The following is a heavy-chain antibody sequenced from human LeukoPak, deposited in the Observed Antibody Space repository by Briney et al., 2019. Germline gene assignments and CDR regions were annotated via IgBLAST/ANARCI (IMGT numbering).Heavy chain of an antibody. CDR3: ARVGYSYESFDY. CDR1: GLTFSSYW. J-gene: IGHJ4*02. V-gene: IGHV3-7*05. CDR2: IKQDGSQK. D-gene: IGHD5-18*01. Sequence: GGSLRLSCAASGLTFSSYWMSWVRQAPGKGLEWVANIKQDGSQKHYVDSVKGRFTISRDNAKNSLYLQMNSLRAEDTAVYYCARVGYSYESFDYWGQGTLVTVSS.